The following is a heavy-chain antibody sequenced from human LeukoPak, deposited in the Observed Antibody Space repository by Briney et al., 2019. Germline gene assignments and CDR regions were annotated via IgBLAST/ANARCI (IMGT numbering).Heavy chain of an antibody. D-gene: IGHD4-17*01. CDR3: ARHHHDYGDYVDY. CDR2: VYYSGST. CDR1: GGSISSSSYY. J-gene: IGHJ4*02. Sequence: PSETLSLTCTVSGGSISSSSYYWGWIRQPPGKGLEWIGSVYYSGSTYYNPSLKSRVTISVDTSKNQFSLKLSSVTAADTAVYYCARHHHDYGDYVDYWGQGTLVTVSS. V-gene: IGHV4-39*01.